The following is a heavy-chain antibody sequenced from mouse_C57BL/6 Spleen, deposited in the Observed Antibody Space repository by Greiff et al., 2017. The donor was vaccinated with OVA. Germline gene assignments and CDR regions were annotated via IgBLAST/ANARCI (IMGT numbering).Heavy chain of an antibody. Sequence: VQLQQPGAELVRPGSSVKLSCKASGYTFTRYWMHWVKQRPIQGLEWIGNIDPSDSETHYNQKFKDKATLTVDKSSSTAYMQLSSLTSEDSAVYYCARLTGTRDAMDYWGQGTSVTVSS. V-gene: IGHV1-52*01. CDR3: ARLTGTRDAMDY. CDR1: GYTFTRYW. J-gene: IGHJ4*01. D-gene: IGHD4-1*01. CDR2: IDPSDSET.